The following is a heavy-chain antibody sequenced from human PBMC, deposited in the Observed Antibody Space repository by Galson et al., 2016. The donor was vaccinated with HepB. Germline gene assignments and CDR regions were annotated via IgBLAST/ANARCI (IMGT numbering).Heavy chain of an antibody. Sequence: SLRLSCAASGFTFRSSNMNWVRQAPGKGLEWVSSISSGSSYIYYADSVKGRFTISRDNAKNSLYLQMNSLRAEDTAVYYCARVREQQLLDAFDIWGQGTMVTVSS. V-gene: IGHV3-21*01. CDR1: GFTFRSSN. CDR2: ISSGSSYI. J-gene: IGHJ3*02. D-gene: IGHD6-13*01. CDR3: ARVREQQLLDAFDI.